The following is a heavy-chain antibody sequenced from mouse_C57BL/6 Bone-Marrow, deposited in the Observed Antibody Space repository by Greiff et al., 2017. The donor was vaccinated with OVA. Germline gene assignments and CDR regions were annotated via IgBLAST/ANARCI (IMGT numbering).Heavy chain of an antibody. Sequence: QVTLKVSGPGILQPSQTLSLTCSFSGFSLRTFGMGVGRIRQPSGKGLEWLAHIGWDDDKYYNPALKSRLTISKDTSKNQVVLKIANVDTADTATYYCARPSVVATDWFAYWGQGTLVTVSA. D-gene: IGHD1-1*01. V-gene: IGHV8-8*01. CDR1: GFSLRTFGMG. CDR3: ARPSVVATDWFAY. CDR2: IGWDDDK. J-gene: IGHJ3*01.